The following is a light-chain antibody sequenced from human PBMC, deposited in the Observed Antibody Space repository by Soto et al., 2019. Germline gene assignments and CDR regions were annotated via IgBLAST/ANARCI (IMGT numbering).Light chain of an antibody. J-gene: IGKJ4*01. CDR1: QTINIY. CDR3: QQRSNWPRT. V-gene: IGKV3-11*01. Sequence: EIVLTQSPATLSLSPGERATLSCRASQTINIYLAWYQQKPGQAPRLLIYDASNRATGIPARFSGSGSGTDFTLTISNLEPEDFAVYYCQQRSNWPRTFGGGTKVEIK. CDR2: DAS.